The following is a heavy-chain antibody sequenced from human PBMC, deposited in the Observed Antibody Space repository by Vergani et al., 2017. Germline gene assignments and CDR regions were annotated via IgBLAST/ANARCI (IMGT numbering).Heavy chain of an antibody. D-gene: IGHD2-15*01. CDR1: GDSFRSNKW. CDR2: ISHSGRT. Sequence: QVQLQESGPGLVKPPGTLSLTCAVSGDSFRSNKWWTWVRQSPGKTLEWIGEISHSGRTNYNPSLQGRVTLSLDTSKNQFSLRMSSVTAADTAVYYCARDPKSYCSGGSCFSVWGAFDIWGRGKTVTVSS. J-gene: IGHJ3*02. V-gene: IGHV4-4*03. CDR3: ARDPKSYCSGGSCFSVWGAFDI.